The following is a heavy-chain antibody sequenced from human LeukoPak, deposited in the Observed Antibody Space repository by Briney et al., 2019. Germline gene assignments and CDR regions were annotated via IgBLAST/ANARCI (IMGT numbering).Heavy chain of an antibody. V-gene: IGHV3-74*01. CDR1: GFTFSSYW. D-gene: IGHD3-22*01. Sequence: PGGSLRLSCAASGFTFSSYWMHWVRQAPGKGLVWVSRINSDGSSTSYADSVKGRFTISRDNAKNTLYLQMNSLRAEDTAVYYCARVTYYYDGSGYPPDYWGQGTLVTVSS. CDR2: INSDGSST. J-gene: IGHJ4*02. CDR3: ARVTYYYDGSGYPPDY.